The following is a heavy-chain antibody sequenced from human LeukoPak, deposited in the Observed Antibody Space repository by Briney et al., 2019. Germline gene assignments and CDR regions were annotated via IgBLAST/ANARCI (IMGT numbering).Heavy chain of an antibody. J-gene: IGHJ4*02. V-gene: IGHV1-2*02. CDR3: ARVGTGLYNLVQY. CDR1: GYTFTGYY. Sequence: ASVKVSFKASGYTFTGYYMHWVRQAPGQGLEWMGGTNPNSGGTNYAQKFQGRVTMTRHTSISAVYMELSRLRSDDTAVYYCARVGTGLYNLVQYWGQGTLVTVCS. CDR2: TNPNSGGT. D-gene: IGHD5-24*01.